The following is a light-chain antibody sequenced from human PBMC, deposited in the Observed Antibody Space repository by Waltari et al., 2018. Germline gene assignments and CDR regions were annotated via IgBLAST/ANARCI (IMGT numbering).Light chain of an antibody. Sequence: DIQMTQSPSSLSASAGDRVTITCRASQGIRTYLNWYQQKPGKTPKRLIYAASSVESGVPSRFSGSGSGTDFTLTISSLQPEEFATYYCLQYNSNPLTFGQGTKVESK. CDR1: QGIRTY. J-gene: IGKJ1*01. CDR3: LQYNSNPLT. V-gene: IGKV1-17*01. CDR2: AAS.